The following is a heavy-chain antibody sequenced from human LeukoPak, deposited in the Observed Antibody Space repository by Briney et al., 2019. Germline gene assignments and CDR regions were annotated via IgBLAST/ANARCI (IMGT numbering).Heavy chain of an antibody. CDR3: ARDGPLFYGDYVDY. J-gene: IGHJ4*02. V-gene: IGHV3-7*01. D-gene: IGHD4-17*01. Sequence: GGSLRLSCAASAFTFSSYWMSWVRQAPGKGLEWVANIKQDGSEKYYVDSVKGRFTISRDNAKNSLYLQMNSLRAEDTAVYYCARDGPLFYGDYVDYWGQGTLVTVSS. CDR2: IKQDGSEK. CDR1: AFTFSSYW.